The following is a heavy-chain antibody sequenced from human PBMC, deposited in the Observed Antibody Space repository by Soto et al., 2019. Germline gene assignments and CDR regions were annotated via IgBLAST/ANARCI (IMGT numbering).Heavy chain of an antibody. V-gene: IGHV3-23*01. Sequence: EVHLLESGGGLVQPGGSLRLSCAASGFTFSNYAMSWVRQAPGKGPEWVSVVRGGGGSAYYADSVKGRFTISRDNSKNTLYLQMNSLRAEDTAVYYCAKDGPHCSSTSCRDYWGQGTLVTVSS. CDR3: AKDGPHCSSTSCRDY. J-gene: IGHJ4*02. CDR2: VRGGGGSA. CDR1: GFTFSNYA. D-gene: IGHD2-2*01.